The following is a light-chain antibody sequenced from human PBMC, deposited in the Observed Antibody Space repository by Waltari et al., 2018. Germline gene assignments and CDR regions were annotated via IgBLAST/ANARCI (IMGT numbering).Light chain of an antibody. CDR3: QHYVRLPVT. J-gene: IGKJ1*01. CDR2: DAS. V-gene: IGKV3-20*01. CDR1: QSVGRS. Sequence: EIVLTQSPGTLSLSPGERATLSCWASQSVGRSLAWYQQKPGQAPRLLIYDASTRATGIPDRFSGSGSGTDFSLSISRLAPDDLAVYYCQHYVRLPVTFGQGTKVEFK.